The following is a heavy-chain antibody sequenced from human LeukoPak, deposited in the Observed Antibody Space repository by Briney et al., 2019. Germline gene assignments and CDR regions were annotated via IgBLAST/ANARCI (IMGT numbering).Heavy chain of an antibody. CDR3: AIPPLSGTGSSRPLAGMDV. Sequence: GGSLRLSCAASGFIFSSYCMTWVRQAPGKGLEWVAEIIQDGGATYYVDSVKGRFTISRGNDKRSAYLQMNSLRAEDTAMYYCAIPPLSGTGSSRPLAGMDVWGQGTTVTVSS. D-gene: IGHD3-10*01. CDR2: IIQDGGAT. CDR1: GFIFSSYC. V-gene: IGHV3-7*01. J-gene: IGHJ6*02.